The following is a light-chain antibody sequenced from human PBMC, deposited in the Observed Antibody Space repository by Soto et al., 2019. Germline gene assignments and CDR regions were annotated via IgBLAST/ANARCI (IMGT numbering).Light chain of an antibody. V-gene: IGKV3D-20*02. CDR3: QQRSNWSIT. J-gene: IGKJ5*01. CDR2: SAS. Sequence: EIVLTQSTGTLSLSPGERATLSCRASQSVSSSYLAWYQQKPGQAPRLLIYSASSRPTGIPDRFSGSGSGTDFTLTISSLEPEDFAVYYCQQRSNWSITFGQGTRLEIK. CDR1: QSVSSSY.